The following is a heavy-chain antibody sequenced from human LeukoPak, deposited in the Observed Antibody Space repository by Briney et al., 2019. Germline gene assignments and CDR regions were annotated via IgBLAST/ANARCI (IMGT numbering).Heavy chain of an antibody. Sequence: GRSLRLSCATSGFTFSSYAMYWARQAPGKGLEWVAVMSSDGSNKYHAESVRGRFTISRDNSRNTLFLHMSSLRAEDTAVYYCARSGPYGDFDYWGQGTLVAVSS. D-gene: IGHD4-17*01. CDR2: MSSDGSNK. CDR3: ARSGPYGDFDY. J-gene: IGHJ4*01. V-gene: IGHV3-30*14. CDR1: GFTFSSYA.